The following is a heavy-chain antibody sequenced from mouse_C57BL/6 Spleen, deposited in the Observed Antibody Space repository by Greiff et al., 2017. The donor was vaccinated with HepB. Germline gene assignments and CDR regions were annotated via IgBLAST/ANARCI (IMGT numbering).Heavy chain of an antibody. CDR3: AREAPY. CDR2: IDPSDSYT. V-gene: IGHV1-59*01. J-gene: IGHJ2*01. Sequence: QVHVKQPGAELVRPGTSVKLSCKASGYTFTSYWMHWVKQRPGQGLEWIGVIDPSDSYTNYNQKFKGKATLTVDTSSSTAYMQLSSLTSEDSAVYYCAREAPYWGQGTTLTVSS. CDR1: GYTFTSYW.